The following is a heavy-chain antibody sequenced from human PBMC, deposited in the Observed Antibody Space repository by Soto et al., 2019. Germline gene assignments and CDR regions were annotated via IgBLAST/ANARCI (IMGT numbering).Heavy chain of an antibody. CDR1: GYTFTNHW. CDR2: INPSDSHT. V-gene: IGHV5-10-1*01. Sequence: GESLKISCQGSGYTFTNHWITWVRQMPGKGLEWMGRINPSDSHTNYSPSFQGHVTMSVDKSISTAYLQWSSLTASDSAMYYCARHASYYVSSGYFGTYWGQGTLVTVSS. J-gene: IGHJ4*02. D-gene: IGHD3-22*01. CDR3: ARHASYYVSSGYFGTY.